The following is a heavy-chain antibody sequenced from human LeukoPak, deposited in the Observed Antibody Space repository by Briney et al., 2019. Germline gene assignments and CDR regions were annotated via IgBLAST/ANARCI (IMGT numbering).Heavy chain of an antibody. CDR2: ISSSSSYI. D-gene: IGHD2-21*02. V-gene: IGHV3-21*01. CDR3: ARDSRDIRGVVTAIRTDWYFDL. Sequence: GGSLRLSCAASGFTFSSYSMNWVRQAPGKGLEWVSSISSSSSYIYYADSVKGRFTIFRDNAKNSLYLQMNSLRAEDTAVYYYARDSRDIRGVVTAIRTDWYFDLWGRGTLVTVSS. CDR1: GFTFSSYS. J-gene: IGHJ2*01.